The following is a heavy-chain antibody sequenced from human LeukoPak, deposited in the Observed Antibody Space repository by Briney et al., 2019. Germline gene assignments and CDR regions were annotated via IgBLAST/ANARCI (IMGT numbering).Heavy chain of an antibody. CDR2: INPNSGGT. CDR1: GYTFTGYY. D-gene: IGHD2-2*01. V-gene: IGHV1-2*02. J-gene: IGHJ4*02. CDR3: ARDQGSCQFDY. Sequence: ASVKVSCTASGYTFTGYYMHWVRQAPGQGLEWMGWINPNSGGTNYAQKFQGRATMTRDTSISTAYMELSRLRSDDTAVYYCARDQGSCQFDYWGQGTLVTVSS.